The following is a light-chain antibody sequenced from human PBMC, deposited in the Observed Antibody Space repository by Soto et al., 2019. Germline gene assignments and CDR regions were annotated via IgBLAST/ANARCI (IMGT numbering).Light chain of an antibody. Sequence: EIWLTQFPGTLSLSPGERATLSCTASQSFNSNYLAWYQQEPGQAPRLLIYGASTRATGIPDRFSGSGSGTDFTLTISRLEPEDFAVYYCHQYGSSPRTFGPGTK. CDR3: HQYGSSPRT. J-gene: IGKJ1*01. V-gene: IGKV3-20*01. CDR2: GAS. CDR1: QSFNSNY.